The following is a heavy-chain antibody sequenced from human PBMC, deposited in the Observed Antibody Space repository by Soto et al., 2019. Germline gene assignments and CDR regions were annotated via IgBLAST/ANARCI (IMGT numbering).Heavy chain of an antibody. CDR2: MDYSGST. V-gene: IGHV4-39*07. CDR3: ARASNKRGNSYGPDY. J-gene: IGHJ4*02. D-gene: IGHD5-18*01. CDR1: GGSISESSYY. Sequence: SETLSLTCTVSGGSISESSYYWGWIRQPPGKGLEWIGSMDYSGSTYYNPSLKSRVTISVDTSKNQFSLKLSSVTAADTAVYYCARASNKRGNSYGPDYWGQGTLVTVSS.